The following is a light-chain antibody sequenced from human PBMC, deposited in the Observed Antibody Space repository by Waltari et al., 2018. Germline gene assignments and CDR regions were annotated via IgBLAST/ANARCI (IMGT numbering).Light chain of an antibody. CDR3: QSYDTTLSVV. Sequence: QSVLTQPPSVSGAPGPRVTITCSGSGSTIGAGYDAHWSRQLPGKAPTLLIYRVNTRPPGVSDRFSGSQFDTSASLAIAGLQADDEADYYCQSYDTTLSVVFGGGTKLTVL. J-gene: IGLJ2*01. CDR2: RVN. CDR1: GSTIGAGYD. V-gene: IGLV1-40*01.